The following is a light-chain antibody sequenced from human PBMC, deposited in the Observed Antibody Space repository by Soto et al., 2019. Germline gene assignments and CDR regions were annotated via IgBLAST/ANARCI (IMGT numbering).Light chain of an antibody. CDR1: QSVSSSY. CDR2: GAS. V-gene: IGKV3-20*01. J-gene: IGKJ2*01. Sequence: EIVLTQFPGTLSLSPGERATLSCRASQSVSSSYLAWYQQKPGQAPRLLIYGASSRATGIPDRFSGSGSGTDFSLTISRLEPEDFAVYYCQQYGSSPEPFGQGNKLEIK. CDR3: QQYGSSPEP.